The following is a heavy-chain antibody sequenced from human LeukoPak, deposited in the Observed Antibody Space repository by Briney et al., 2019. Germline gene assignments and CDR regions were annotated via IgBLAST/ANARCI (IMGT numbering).Heavy chain of an antibody. Sequence: SETLSLTCAVSGGSISSGGYSWSWIRQPPGKGLEWIGYIYHSGSTYYNPSLKSRVTISVDRSKNQFSLKLSSVTAADTAVYYCARGGGYSGYEGWFDPWGQGTLVTVSS. CDR2: IYHSGST. J-gene: IGHJ5*02. CDR3: ARGGGYSGYEGWFDP. CDR1: GGSISSGGYS. V-gene: IGHV4-30-2*01. D-gene: IGHD5-12*01.